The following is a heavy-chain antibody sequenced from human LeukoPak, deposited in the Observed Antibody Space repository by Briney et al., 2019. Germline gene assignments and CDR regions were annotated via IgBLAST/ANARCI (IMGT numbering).Heavy chain of an antibody. D-gene: IGHD3-10*01. V-gene: IGHV4-59*01. CDR1: GGSISSYY. CDR2: IYYSGST. Sequence: SETLCLTCTVSGGSISSYYWSWIRQPPGKGLEWIGYIYYSGSTTYTPSLKSRVAISVDTSKNKFSLKLSSMTAADTAVYYCARGPGSSTSFDPWGQGTLVTVSS. J-gene: IGHJ5*02. CDR3: ARGPGSSTSFDP.